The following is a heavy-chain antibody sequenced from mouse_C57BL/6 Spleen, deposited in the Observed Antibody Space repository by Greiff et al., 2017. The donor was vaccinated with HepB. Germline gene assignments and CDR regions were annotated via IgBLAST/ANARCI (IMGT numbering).Heavy chain of an antibody. Sequence: QVQLQQSGAELVKPGASVKLSCKASGYTFTSYWMQWVKQRPGQGLEWIGEIDPSDSYTNYNQKFKGKATLTVDTSSSTAYMQLSSLTSEDSAVYYCARRGGYYTPLDYWGQGTTLTVSS. CDR3: ARRGGYYTPLDY. V-gene: IGHV1-50*01. CDR2: IDPSDSYT. CDR1: GYTFTSYW. D-gene: IGHD2-3*01. J-gene: IGHJ2*01.